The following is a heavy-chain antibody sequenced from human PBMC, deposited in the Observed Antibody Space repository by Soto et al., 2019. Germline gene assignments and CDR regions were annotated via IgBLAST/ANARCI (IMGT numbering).Heavy chain of an antibody. J-gene: IGHJ4*02. CDR2: ISSDGGTT. CDR1: GFTFSRYT. D-gene: IGHD2-8*02. CDR3: ARADVLTTIFAAHYLYDY. Sequence: EVQLVESGGGLVQPGGSLRLSCAASGFTFSRYTMHWVRQAPGKGLEYVSAISSDGGTTYYADSVRGRCTIYRDNSKNTLYLQMGSLRAEDRAVHYCARADVLTTIFAAHYLYDYWGQGTLVTVSS. V-gene: IGHV3-64*07.